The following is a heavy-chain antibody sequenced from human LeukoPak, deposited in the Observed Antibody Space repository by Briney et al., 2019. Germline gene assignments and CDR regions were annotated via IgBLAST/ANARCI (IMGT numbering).Heavy chain of an antibody. CDR3: ARVGITIFGVAPGGAFDI. J-gene: IGHJ3*02. Sequence: PGGSLRLSCAASGFTFSDYYMSWIRQAPGKGLEWVSYISSSGSTIYYADSVKGRFTISRDNAKNSLYLQMNSLRAEDTAVYYCARVGITIFGVAPGGAFDIWGQGTMVTVSS. CDR2: ISSSGSTI. V-gene: IGHV3-11*04. D-gene: IGHD3-3*01. CDR1: GFTFSDYY.